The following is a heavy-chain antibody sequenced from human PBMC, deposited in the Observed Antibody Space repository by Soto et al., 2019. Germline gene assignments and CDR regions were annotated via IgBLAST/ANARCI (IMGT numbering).Heavy chain of an antibody. V-gene: IGHV1-69*04. CDR2: IIPILGIA. CDR3: ARDLPGIAAAGTLAY. J-gene: IGHJ4*02. D-gene: IGHD6-13*01. Sequence: ASVKVSCKASGGTFSSYTISWVRQAPGQGLEWMGRIIPILGIANYAQKFQGRVTITADKSTSTAYMELSSLRSEDTAVYYCARDLPGIAAAGTLAYWGQGTLVTVSS. CDR1: GGTFSSYT.